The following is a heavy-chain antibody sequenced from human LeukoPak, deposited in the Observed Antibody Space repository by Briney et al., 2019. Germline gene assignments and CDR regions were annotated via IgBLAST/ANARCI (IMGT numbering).Heavy chain of an antibody. CDR3: ARAPRGSSSPLARAFDI. Sequence: SETLSLTCTVSGGSISSGGYYWSWIRQHPGKGLEWIGYIYYSGSTYYNPSLKSRVTISVDTSKNQFSLKLSSVTAADTAVYYCARAPRGSSSPLARAFDIWGQGTMVTVSS. J-gene: IGHJ3*02. CDR2: IYYSGST. D-gene: IGHD6-6*01. V-gene: IGHV4-31*03. CDR1: GGSISSGGYY.